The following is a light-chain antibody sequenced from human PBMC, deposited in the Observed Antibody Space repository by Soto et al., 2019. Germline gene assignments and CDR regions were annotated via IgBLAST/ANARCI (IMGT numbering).Light chain of an antibody. CDR2: SAS. CDR3: HQSYGFPHT. Sequence: DIQMTQSPSSLSASVGDRVTITCRASQTINNYLSWYQQKPGKPPKVLIYSASSLQSGVPSRFSGSGSGTDFTLTISSLQPEDFATYWCHQSYGFPHTFGQGTKVEMK. J-gene: IGKJ2*01. CDR1: QTINNY. V-gene: IGKV1-39*01.